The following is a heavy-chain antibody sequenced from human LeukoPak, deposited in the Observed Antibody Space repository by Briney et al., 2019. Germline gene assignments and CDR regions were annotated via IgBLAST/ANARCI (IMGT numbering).Heavy chain of an antibody. Sequence: SETLSLTCTASGYSISSGYYWGWIRQPPGKGLEWIGSIYHSGSTYYNPSLKGRVTISVDTSKNQFSLKLSSVTAADTAVYYCARDTYIVVVVAASRSNWFDPWGQGTLVTVSS. V-gene: IGHV4-38-2*02. CDR3: ARDTYIVVVVAASRSNWFDP. CDR1: GYSISSGYY. D-gene: IGHD2-15*01. J-gene: IGHJ5*02. CDR2: IYHSGST.